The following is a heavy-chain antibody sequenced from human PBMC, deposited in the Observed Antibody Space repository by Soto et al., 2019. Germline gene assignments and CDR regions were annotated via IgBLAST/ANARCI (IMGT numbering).Heavy chain of an antibody. CDR3: ARDFYGYPRGDDY. CDR2: ISSRSSYI. CDR1: GFTFSSYS. J-gene: IGHJ4*02. V-gene: IGHV3-21*01. Sequence: EVQLVESGGGLVKPGGSLRLSCAASGFTFSSYSMNWVRQAPGKGLEWVSSISSRSSYIYYADAVKGRFTISRDNAKNSLYLQMNRLRAEDTAVDYCARDFYGYPRGDDYWGQGTLVTVSS. D-gene: IGHD5-12*01.